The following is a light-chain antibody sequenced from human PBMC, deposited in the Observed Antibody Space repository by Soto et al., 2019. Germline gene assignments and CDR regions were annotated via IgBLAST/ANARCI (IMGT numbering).Light chain of an antibody. CDR3: QQQGRSWIT. CDR2: GAS. V-gene: IGKV3-20*01. J-gene: IGKJ5*01. Sequence: ERVLTQSPGTVSLSPGERATLSCRASQSVSSNLAWYQQKPGQAPRVFIYGASTRATGIPDRFSGSGSGTDFTLTISRLEPEDFAVYYCQQQGRSWITFGQGTRLEI. CDR1: QSVSSN.